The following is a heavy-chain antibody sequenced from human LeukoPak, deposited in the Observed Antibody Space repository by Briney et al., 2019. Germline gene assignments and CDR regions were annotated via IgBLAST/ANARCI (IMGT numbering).Heavy chain of an antibody. J-gene: IGHJ4*02. CDR3: ARARPRYCSSTSCRTTTLLDFDY. D-gene: IGHD2-2*01. CDR1: GYTFTSYG. Sequence: ASVKVSCKASGYTFTSYGISWVRQAPGQGLEWMGRISAYNGNTNYAQKLQGRVTMTTDTSTSTAYMELRSLRSDDTAVYYCARARPRYCSSTSCRTTTLLDFDYWGQGTLVTVSS. CDR2: ISAYNGNT. V-gene: IGHV1-18*01.